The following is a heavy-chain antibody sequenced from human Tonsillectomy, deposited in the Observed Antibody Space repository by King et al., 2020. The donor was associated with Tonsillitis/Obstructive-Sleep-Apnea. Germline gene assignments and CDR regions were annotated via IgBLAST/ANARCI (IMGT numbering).Heavy chain of an antibody. CDR3: ARGDCSSTSCYHADY. D-gene: IGHD2-2*01. CDR2: IWYDGSNK. CDR1: GFTFSSYG. J-gene: IGHJ4*02. V-gene: IGHV3-33*01. Sequence: VQLVESGGGVVQPGRSLRLSCAASGFTFSSYGMHWVRQAPGKGLEWVAVIWYDGSNKYYADSVKGRFTISRDNSRNTLCLQMNSLRAEDTAVYYCARGDCSSTSCYHADYWGQGTLVTVSS.